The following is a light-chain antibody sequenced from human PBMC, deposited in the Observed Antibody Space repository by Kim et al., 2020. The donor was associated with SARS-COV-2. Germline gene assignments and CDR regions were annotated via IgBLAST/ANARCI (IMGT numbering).Light chain of an antibody. CDR2: KDS. CDR1: ALPKQY. V-gene: IGLV3-25*03. CDR3: QSADSSGTDQG. Sequence: SYELTQPPAVSVSPGQTARITCSGDALPKQYAYWYQQRPGQAPVLVIYKDSERPSGNPERFSGSSSGTTVTLTISGAQAEDGADYYCQSADSSGTDQGFGGGAKLSVL. J-gene: IGLJ3*02.